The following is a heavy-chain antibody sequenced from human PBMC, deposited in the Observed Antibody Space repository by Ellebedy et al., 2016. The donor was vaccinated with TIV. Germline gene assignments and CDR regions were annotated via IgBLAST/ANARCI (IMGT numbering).Heavy chain of an antibody. CDR2: ISAYNGNT. CDR3: ARESYDSSGYYYRAFDY. Sequence: ASVKVSXXASGYTFTSYGISWVRQAPGQGLEWMGWISAYNGNTNYAQKLQGRVTMTTDTSTSTAYMELRSLRSDDTAVYYCARESYDSSGYYYRAFDYWGQGTLVTVSS. J-gene: IGHJ4*02. D-gene: IGHD3-22*01. CDR1: GYTFTSYG. V-gene: IGHV1-18*01.